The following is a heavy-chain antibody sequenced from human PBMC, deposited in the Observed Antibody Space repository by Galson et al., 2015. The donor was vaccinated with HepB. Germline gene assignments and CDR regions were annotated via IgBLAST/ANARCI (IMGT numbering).Heavy chain of an antibody. V-gene: IGHV3-21*04. D-gene: IGHD2-21*01. CDR2: ISSSCSYI. CDR1: GFTLSSYS. CDR3: ARGGEAPYFDY. J-gene: IGHJ4*02. Sequence: SLRLSCAASGFTLSSYSMNWVRQAPGKGLEWVSSISSSCSYIYYADSVKGRFTISRDNAKNSLYLQMNSLRAEDTAVYYCARGGEAPYFDYWGQGTLVTVSS.